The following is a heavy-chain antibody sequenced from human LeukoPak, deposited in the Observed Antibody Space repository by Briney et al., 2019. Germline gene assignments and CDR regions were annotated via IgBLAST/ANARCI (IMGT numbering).Heavy chain of an antibody. V-gene: IGHV4-39*07. D-gene: IGHD6-13*01. CDR1: SGSISTSNYY. J-gene: IGHJ4*02. CDR2: IFYSGST. CDR3: ARENSSSWYSKRNSFDY. Sequence: SETLSLTCTVSSGSISTSNYYWGWVRQPPGKALEWIGNIFYSGSTYYSPSLKSRVTISLDTSRNQFSLKLNSVTAADTAVYYCARENSSSWYSKRNSFDYWGQGTLVTVSS.